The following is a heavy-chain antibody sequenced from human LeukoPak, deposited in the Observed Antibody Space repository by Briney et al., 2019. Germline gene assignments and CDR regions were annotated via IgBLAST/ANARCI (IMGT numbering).Heavy chain of an antibody. J-gene: IGHJ6*02. CDR2: ISSSSSYI. CDR1: GFTFSGYS. V-gene: IGHV3-21*01. CDR3: AREMGSGSGTHYYYYYGMDV. Sequence: GGSLRLSCAASGFTFSGYSMNWVRQAPGKGLEWVSSISSSSSYIYYADSVKGRFTISRDNAKNSLYLQMNSLRAEDTAVYYCAREMGSGSGTHYYYYYGMDVWGQGTTVTVSS. D-gene: IGHD3-10*01.